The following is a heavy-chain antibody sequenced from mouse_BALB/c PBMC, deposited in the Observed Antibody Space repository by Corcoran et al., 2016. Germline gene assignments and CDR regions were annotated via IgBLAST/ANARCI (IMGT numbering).Heavy chain of an antibody. Sequence: QVQLQQSGAELMKPWASVKISCKATGYTFSSYWIAWVKQRPGHGLEWIGEILPGSGRTNYNEKFKGKATFTADTSSNTAYMQLSSLTSEDSAVYYCARRGYGSSWYFDVWGAGTTVTVSS. V-gene: IGHV1-9*01. D-gene: IGHD1-1*01. CDR2: ILPGSGRT. CDR3: ARRGYGSSWYFDV. CDR1: GYTFSSYW. J-gene: IGHJ1*01.